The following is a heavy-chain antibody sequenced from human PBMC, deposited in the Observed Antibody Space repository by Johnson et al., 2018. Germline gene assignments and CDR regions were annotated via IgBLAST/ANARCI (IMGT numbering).Heavy chain of an antibody. CDR1: GFTFSSYS. CDR3: ARSQSAYYGDYVGAEYFQH. V-gene: IGHV3-21*01. CDR2: ISSSSSYI. J-gene: IGHJ1*01. Sequence: VQLQESGGGLVKXGGSLRLSCAASGFTFSSYSMNWVRQAPGKGLEWVSSISSSSSYIYNPDSMKGRFTISRDNAKNSLHLQMNSLRAEDTAVYYCARSQSAYYGDYVGAEYFQHWGQGTLVTVSS. D-gene: IGHD4-17*01.